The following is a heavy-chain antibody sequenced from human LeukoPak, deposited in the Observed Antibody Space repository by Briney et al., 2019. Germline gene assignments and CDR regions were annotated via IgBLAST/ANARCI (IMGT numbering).Heavy chain of an antibody. D-gene: IGHD2-2*01. CDR3: ARANFLYCSSTTCLFDY. Sequence: ASVKVSCKASGYTFTDYYMHWVRQAPGQGFEWIGWINPNDGDTNYAQKFQGRVTMTRDTSISTARMEVSRLRSDDTAVYYCARANFLYCSSTTCLFDYWGQGTLVTVSS. CDR1: GYTFTDYY. J-gene: IGHJ4*02. V-gene: IGHV1-2*02. CDR2: INPNDGDT.